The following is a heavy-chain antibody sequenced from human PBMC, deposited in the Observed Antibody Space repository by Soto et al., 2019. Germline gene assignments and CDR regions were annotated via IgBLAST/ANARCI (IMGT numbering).Heavy chain of an antibody. V-gene: IGHV3-15*01. D-gene: IGHD6-6*01. CDR2: IKSKTDGGTT. CDR3: TTGSSSWGYYYYYMDV. Sequence: GGSLRLSCAASGFTFSNAWMSWVRQAPGKGLEWVGRIKSKTDGGTTDYAAPVKGRFTISRDDSKNTLYLQMNSLKTEDTAVYYCTTGSSSWGYYYYYMDVWGKGTTVTVSS. J-gene: IGHJ6*03. CDR1: GFTFSNAW.